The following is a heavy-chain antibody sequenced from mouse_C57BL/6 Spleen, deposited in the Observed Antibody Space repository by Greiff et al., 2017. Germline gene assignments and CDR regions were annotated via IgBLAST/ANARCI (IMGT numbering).Heavy chain of an antibody. Sequence: EVMLVESGGGFVPPGGSLKLSCAASGFTFSDYGMHWVRQAPEKGLEWVAYISSGSSTIYYADPVKGRFTISRDNAKNTLFLQMTSLRSEDTARYYCARPLDDGYYAWFAYWGQGTLVTVSA. J-gene: IGHJ3*01. CDR2: ISSGSSTI. CDR1: GFTFSDYG. CDR3: ARPLDDGYYAWFAY. V-gene: IGHV5-17*01. D-gene: IGHD2-3*01.